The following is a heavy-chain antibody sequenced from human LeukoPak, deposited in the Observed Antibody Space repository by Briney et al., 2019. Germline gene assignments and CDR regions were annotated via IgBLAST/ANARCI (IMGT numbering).Heavy chain of an antibody. CDR2: IYSGGST. J-gene: IGHJ6*03. Sequence: GGSLRLSCAASGFTVSSNYMSWVRQAPGEGLEWVSVIYSGGSTYYADSVKGRFTISRDNSKNTLYLQMNSLRAEDTAVYYCASNVAARPRYYYYYMDVWGKGTTVTVSS. V-gene: IGHV3-53*01. CDR3: ASNVAARPRYYYYYMDV. D-gene: IGHD6-6*01. CDR1: GFTVSSNY.